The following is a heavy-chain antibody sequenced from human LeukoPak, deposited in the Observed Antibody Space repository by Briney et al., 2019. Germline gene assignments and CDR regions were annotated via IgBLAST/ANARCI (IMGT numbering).Heavy chain of an antibody. D-gene: IGHD6-13*01. CDR1: GFTFSSYA. CDR2: ISGSGGST. J-gene: IGHJ4*02. Sequence: GGSLRLSCAASGFTFSSYAMSWVRQAPGKGLEWVSAISGSGGSTYYADPVKGRFTISRDNSKNTLYLQMNSLRAEDTAVYYCAKDRGAAAGRAVFDYWGQGTLVTVSS. V-gene: IGHV3-23*01. CDR3: AKDRGAAAGRAVFDY.